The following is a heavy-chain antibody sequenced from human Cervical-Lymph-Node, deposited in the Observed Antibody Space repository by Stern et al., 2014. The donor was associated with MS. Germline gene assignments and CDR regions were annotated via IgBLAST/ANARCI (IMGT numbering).Heavy chain of an antibody. V-gene: IGHV1-18*01. CDR2: ISVYTGHT. CDR1: GYTFTSHG. D-gene: IGHD6-19*01. CDR3: ARDTSGWYGDF. Sequence: QMQLVQSGPEVKKPGASVKVSCRTSGYTFTSHGITWVRQAPGQGLEWMGWISVYTGHTNYAKKLQDRVTMTTDPYTDTVYMELRSLRFDDTAIYYCARDTSGWYGDFWGQGTLVTVSS. J-gene: IGHJ4*02.